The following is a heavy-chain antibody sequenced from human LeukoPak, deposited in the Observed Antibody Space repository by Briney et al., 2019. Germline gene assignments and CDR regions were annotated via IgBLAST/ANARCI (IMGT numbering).Heavy chain of an antibody. CDR1: GFRFNTYW. D-gene: IGHD4-17*01. CDR2: IKQDGNEK. J-gene: IGHJ6*03. V-gene: IGHV3-7*03. Sequence: GGSLRLSCAASGFRFNTYWMSWVRQAPGKGLEWVANIKQDGNEKYYADSVKGRSTISRDNAKNSLYLQMNSLKAEDTALFYCARYLRKLYGRGGDYYFYMDVWGKGTTVTVSS. CDR3: ARYLRKLYGRGGDYYFYMDV.